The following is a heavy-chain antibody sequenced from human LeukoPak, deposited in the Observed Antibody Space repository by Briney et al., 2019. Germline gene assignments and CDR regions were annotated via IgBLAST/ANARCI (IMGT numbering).Heavy chain of an antibody. CDR2: ISAYNGNT. D-gene: IGHD3-22*01. CDR3: ARARLYYEKAFDI. Sequence: ATVTVSFTASCYTFTSYGFSWGRQAPGQGLKWMGWISAYNGNTNYAQKLQGRVTMTTDTSTSTAYMELRSLRSDDTAVYYCARARLYYEKAFDIWGQGTMVTVSS. CDR1: CYTFTSYG. J-gene: IGHJ3*02. V-gene: IGHV1-18*01.